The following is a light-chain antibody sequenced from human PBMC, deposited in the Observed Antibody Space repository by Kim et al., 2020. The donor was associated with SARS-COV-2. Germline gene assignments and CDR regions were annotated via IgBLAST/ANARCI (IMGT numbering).Light chain of an antibody. V-gene: IGKV3-20*01. CDR3: QHYDNAPPVT. J-gene: IGKJ4*01. Sequence: EIVLTQSPGTVSLSPGERATLSCRASQSVSSSSVVWYQQKPGQAPRLLIYGASSRATGIPDRFSGSGSGTDFTLTISRLEPEDFAVYYCQHYDNAPPVTFGGGTKVDIK. CDR1: QSVSSSS. CDR2: GAS.